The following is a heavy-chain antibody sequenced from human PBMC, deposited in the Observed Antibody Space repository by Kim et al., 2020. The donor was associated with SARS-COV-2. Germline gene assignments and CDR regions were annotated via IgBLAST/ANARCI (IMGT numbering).Heavy chain of an antibody. V-gene: IGHV3-30*18. CDR3: AKGMGSGSSWFSPSYLGGMDV. CDR2: ISYDGSNK. J-gene: IGHJ6*02. D-gene: IGHD6-13*01. Sequence: GGSLRLSCAASGFTFSSYGMHWVRQAPGKGLEWVAVISYDGSNKYYADSVKGRFTISRDNSKNTLYLQMNSLRAEDTAVYYCAKGMGSGSSWFSPSYLGGMDVWGQGTTVTVSS. CDR1: GFTFSSYG.